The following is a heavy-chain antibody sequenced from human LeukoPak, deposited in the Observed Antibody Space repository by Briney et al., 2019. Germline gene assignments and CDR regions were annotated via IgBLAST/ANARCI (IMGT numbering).Heavy chain of an antibody. D-gene: IGHD1-26*01. CDR2: VFFAGNT. Sequence: PSETLSLTCTVSGVSMSGAYWSWIRQPPGKGLEWIGYVFFAGNTNYNPSLSSRLTISVDTSRSQFSLKLSSVIAAETAVYYCARHTVGPTGGFDYWGQGTLVTVSS. J-gene: IGHJ4*02. V-gene: IGHV4-59*08. CDR3: ARHTVGPTGGFDY. CDR1: GVSMSGAY.